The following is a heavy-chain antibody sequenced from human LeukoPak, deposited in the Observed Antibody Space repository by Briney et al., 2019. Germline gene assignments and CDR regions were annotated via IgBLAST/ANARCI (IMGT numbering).Heavy chain of an antibody. D-gene: IGHD6-19*01. CDR2: IYYSGST. CDR3: ARVNGIAVAGTSFDI. CDR1: GGSISSYY. V-gene: IGHV4-59*12. Sequence: PSETLSLTCTVSGGSISSYYWSWIRQPPGKGLEWIGYIYYSGSTYYNPSLKSRVTISVDRSKNQFSLKPSSVTAADTAVYYCARVNGIAVAGTSFDIWGQGTMVTVSS. J-gene: IGHJ3*02.